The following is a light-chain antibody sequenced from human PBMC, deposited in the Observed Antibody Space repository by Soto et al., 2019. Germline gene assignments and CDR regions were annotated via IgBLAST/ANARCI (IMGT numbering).Light chain of an antibody. CDR3: QSFDSSLSASGV. CDR2: GNT. Sequence: QPVLTQPPSVSGAPGQRVTISCTGTSSNIGAGYDVHWYQQLPGRAPKVLIYGNTNRPSGVPDRFSGSKSGTSASLAIAGLQAEDEADYYCQSFDSSLSASGVFGGGTKLTVL. CDR1: SSNIGAGYD. V-gene: IGLV1-40*01. J-gene: IGLJ3*02.